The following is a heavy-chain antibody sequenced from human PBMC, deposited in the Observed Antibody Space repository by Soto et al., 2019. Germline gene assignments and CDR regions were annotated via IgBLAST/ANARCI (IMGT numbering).Heavy chain of an antibody. D-gene: IGHD2-2*01. Sequence: QVQLQQWGAGLLKPSETLSLTCAVYGGSFSGYYWTWIRQPPGTGLEWIGEINHSGSTNYNPSLKSPLTISVDPSKNQFSLKLTSVTAAYTAVYYCARDTSTGLFDYWGQGTLVTVSS. V-gene: IGHV4-34*01. CDR3: ARDTSTGLFDY. CDR1: GGSFSGYY. CDR2: INHSGST. J-gene: IGHJ4*02.